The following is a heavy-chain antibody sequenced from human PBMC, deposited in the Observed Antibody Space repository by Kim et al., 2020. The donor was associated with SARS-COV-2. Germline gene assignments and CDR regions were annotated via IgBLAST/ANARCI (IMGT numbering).Heavy chain of an antibody. CDR3: ARDDFWSGYFGDY. D-gene: IGHD3-3*01. Sequence: ADSVKGRFTISRDNSKNTLYLQMNSLRAEDTAVYYCARDDFWSGYFGDYWGQGTLVTVSS. J-gene: IGHJ4*02. V-gene: IGHV3-33*01.